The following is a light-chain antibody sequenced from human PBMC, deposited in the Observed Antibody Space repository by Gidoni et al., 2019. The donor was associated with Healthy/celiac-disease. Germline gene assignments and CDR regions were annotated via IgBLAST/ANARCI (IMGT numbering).Light chain of an antibody. CDR3: QQYNDWPSYT. CDR1: QSVSSN. V-gene: IGKV3-15*01. J-gene: IGKJ2*01. Sequence: EIVMTQSSATLSVSPGERATLSCRASQSVSSNLAWYQQKPGQAPMLLIYGASTRATGIPARFSGSGSGTEFTLTISSLQSEDFAVYYCQQYNDWPSYTFGQGTKLEIK. CDR2: GAS.